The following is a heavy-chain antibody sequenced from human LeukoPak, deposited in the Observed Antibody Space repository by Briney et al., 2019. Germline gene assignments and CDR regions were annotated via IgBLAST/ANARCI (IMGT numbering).Heavy chain of an antibody. V-gene: IGHV1-2*02. D-gene: IGHD3-3*01. CDR3: ARGFRTKSTIFGVVISYYFDY. CDR2: INPNSGGT. CDR1: GYTFTGYY. Sequence: SVKVSCKASGYTFTGYYMHWVRQAPGQGLEWMGWINPNSGGTNYAQKFQGRVTMTRNTSISTAYMELSSLRSEDTAVYYCARGFRTKSTIFGVVISYYFDYWGQGTLVTVSS. J-gene: IGHJ4*02.